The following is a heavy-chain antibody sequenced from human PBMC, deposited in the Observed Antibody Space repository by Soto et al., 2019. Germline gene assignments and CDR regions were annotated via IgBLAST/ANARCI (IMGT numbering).Heavy chain of an antibody. J-gene: IGHJ4*02. CDR1: GGSISSYY. Sequence: SETLSLTCTVSGGSISSYYWSWIRQPPGKGLEWIGYIYYSGSTNYNPSLKSRVTISVDTSKNQFSLKLSSVTAADTAVYYCARQAGYDFWSGYYDERSGYYFDYWGQGTLVTVSS. CDR2: IYYSGST. D-gene: IGHD3-3*01. V-gene: IGHV4-59*08. CDR3: ARQAGYDFWSGYYDERSGYYFDY.